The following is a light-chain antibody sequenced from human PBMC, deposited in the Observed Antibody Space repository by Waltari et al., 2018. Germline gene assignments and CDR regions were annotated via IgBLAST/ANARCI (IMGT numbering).Light chain of an antibody. CDR1: QSVLYSSNNKNY. V-gene: IGKV4-1*01. CDR3: QQYLSTLPT. CDR2: WAS. Sequence: DIVMTQSPDSLAVSLGERATINCKSSQSVLYSSNNKNYLAWYQQKPGQPPKLLFYWASTRESGVPDRFSGSGSGTDFTLTISSLQAEDVAVYYCQQYLSTLPTFGQGTKVEIK. J-gene: IGKJ1*01.